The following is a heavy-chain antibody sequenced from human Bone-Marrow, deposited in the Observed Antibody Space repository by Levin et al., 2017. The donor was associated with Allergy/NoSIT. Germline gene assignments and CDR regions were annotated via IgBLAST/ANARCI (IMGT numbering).Heavy chain of an antibody. D-gene: IGHD1-1*01. CDR3: ARDNWNDAYYDDGMDV. J-gene: IGHJ6*02. V-gene: IGHV4-30-4*01. Sequence: SQTLSLTCTVSGGSISSGDYYWRWLRQPPGKGLEWIGYIYYSGSTYYNPSLKSRVTISVDTSKNQFSLKLSSVTAADTAVYYCARDNWNDAYYDDGMDVWGQGTTVTVSS. CDR1: GGSISSGDYY. CDR2: IYYSGST.